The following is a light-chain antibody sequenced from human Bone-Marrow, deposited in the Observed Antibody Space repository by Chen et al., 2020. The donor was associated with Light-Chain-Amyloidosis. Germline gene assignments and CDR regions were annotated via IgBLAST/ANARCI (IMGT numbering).Light chain of an antibody. J-gene: IGKJ4*01. CDR3: QQYGTSPLT. Sequence: EIVLTQSPGTLSLSPGEGANLSCRASQTISSNYLTWYQQKFGPAPRLLIYGSSSRATGIPDRFTGSVSGTDFTLTINRLEPEDFAMYYCQQYGTSPLTFGGGTKVEIK. CDR2: GSS. CDR1: QTISSNY. V-gene: IGKV3-20*01.